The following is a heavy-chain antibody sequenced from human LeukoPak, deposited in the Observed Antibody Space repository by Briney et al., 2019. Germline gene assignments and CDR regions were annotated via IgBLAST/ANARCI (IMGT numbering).Heavy chain of an antibody. CDR1: GFTFSDYY. Sequence: GGSLRLSCAASGFTFSDYYMSWIRQAPGKGLEWVSYVTSSGSTIHYADSVKGRFTISRDNAKNSLYLQMDSLRAEDTAVYYCARDPVYCSGGTCYSVYFDYWGQGTLVTVSS. CDR3: ARDPVYCSGGTCYSVYFDY. V-gene: IGHV3-11*01. J-gene: IGHJ4*02. CDR2: VTSSGSTI. D-gene: IGHD2-15*01.